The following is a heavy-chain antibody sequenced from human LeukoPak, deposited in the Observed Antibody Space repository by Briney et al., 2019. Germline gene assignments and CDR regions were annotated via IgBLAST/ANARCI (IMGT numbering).Heavy chain of an antibody. V-gene: IGHV1-18*01. CDR1: GYTFTSYG. CDR3: ARRIRYCSSTSCSNDAFDI. D-gene: IGHD2-2*01. CDR2: ISAYNGNT. J-gene: IGHJ3*02. Sequence: ASVKVSCKASGYTFTSYGISWVRQAPGQGLEWMGWISAYNGNTNYAQKLQGRVTMTTDTSTSTAYMELRSLRSDDTAVYYCARRIRYCSSTSCSNDAFDIWGQGTMVTVSS.